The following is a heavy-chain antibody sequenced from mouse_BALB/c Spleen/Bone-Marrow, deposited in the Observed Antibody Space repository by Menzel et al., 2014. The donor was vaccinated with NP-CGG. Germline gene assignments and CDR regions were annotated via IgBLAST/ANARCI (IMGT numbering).Heavy chain of an antibody. J-gene: IGHJ4*01. V-gene: IGHV1-7*01. D-gene: IGHD2-4*01. CDR2: INPSTGYT. Sequence: VQLQQSGAELAKPGASVKMSCKVSGYNFISYWMHWVKRRPGQGLEWIGYINPSTGYTEYNQKFKDKATLTADKSSSKAYMQLSSLTSEDSAVYYCARNYDYDGGYYAMDYWGQGTSVTVSS. CDR3: ARNYDYDGGYYAMDY. CDR1: GYNFISYW.